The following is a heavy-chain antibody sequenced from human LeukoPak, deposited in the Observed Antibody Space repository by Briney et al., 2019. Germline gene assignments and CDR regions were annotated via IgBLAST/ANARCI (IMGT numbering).Heavy chain of an antibody. J-gene: IGHJ4*02. CDR1: GFTFSSYG. D-gene: IGHD4-17*01. Sequence: PGGSLRLSCAASGFTFSSYGMNWVRQAPGKGLEWVSSISSSSSYIYYADSVKGRFTISRDNAKNSLYLQMNSLRAEDTAVYYCARVGYGDYYFDYWGQGTLVTVSS. V-gene: IGHV3-21*01. CDR3: ARVGYGDYYFDY. CDR2: ISSSSSYI.